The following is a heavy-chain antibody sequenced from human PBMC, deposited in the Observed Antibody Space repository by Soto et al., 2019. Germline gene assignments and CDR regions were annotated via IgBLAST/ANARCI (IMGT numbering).Heavy chain of an antibody. J-gene: IGHJ6*03. Sequence: GGSLRLSCAASGFTFSSYGMHWVRQAPGKGLEWVAVISYDGSNKYYADSVKGRFTISRDNSKNTLYLQMNSLRAEDTAVYYFAKEGGSSSWAVYYYYMDVWGKGTTVTVSS. D-gene: IGHD6-6*01. V-gene: IGHV3-30*18. CDR3: AKEGGSSSWAVYYYYMDV. CDR1: GFTFSSYG. CDR2: ISYDGSNK.